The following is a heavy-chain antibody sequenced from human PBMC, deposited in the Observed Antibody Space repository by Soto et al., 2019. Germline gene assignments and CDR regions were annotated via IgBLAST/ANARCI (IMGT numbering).Heavy chain of an antibody. V-gene: IGHV3-49*03. Sequence: GGSPRLSCTASGFTFGDYAMSWFRQAPGKGLEWVDFIRSKAYGGTTEYAASVKGRFTISRDDSKSIAHLQMNSLKTEDTAVYYCTRDASRAVLIRYYGMDVWGQGTTVTVSS. CDR2: IRSKAYGGTT. D-gene: IGHD2-2*01. CDR1: GFTFGDYA. J-gene: IGHJ6*02. CDR3: TRDASRAVLIRYYGMDV.